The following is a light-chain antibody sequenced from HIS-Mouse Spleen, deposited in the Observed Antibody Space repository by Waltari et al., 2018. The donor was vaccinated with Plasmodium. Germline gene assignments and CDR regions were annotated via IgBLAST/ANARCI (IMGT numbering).Light chain of an antibody. CDR2: GAS. Sequence: EIVMTQPPAPLSGAPGERAALSCSASQSVSSNLAWYQQKPGQAPRLLIYGASTRATGIPARFSGSGSGKEFTLTISSLQSEDFAVYYCQQYNNWPPYTFGQGTKLEIK. J-gene: IGKJ2*01. V-gene: IGKV3-15*01. CDR1: QSVSSN. CDR3: QQYNNWPPYT.